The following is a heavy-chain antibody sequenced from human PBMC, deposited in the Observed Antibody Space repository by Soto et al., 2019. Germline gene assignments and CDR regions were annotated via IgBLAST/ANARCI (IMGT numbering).Heavy chain of an antibody. CDR3: VSWVSAHFDY. CDR2: ISSNGANT. J-gene: IGHJ4*01. V-gene: IGHV3-23*01. D-gene: IGHD2-8*01. Sequence: EVLLLESGGGLVQPGGSLGLSCAASGFTFDCPYSHGMSWVRQSPGKGPEWVSTISSNGANTHYAESVKGRFTISKDASRNTVHLHMNSLRADDTATYFCVSWVSAHFDYWGHGTPVTVSS. CDR1: GFTFDCPYSHG.